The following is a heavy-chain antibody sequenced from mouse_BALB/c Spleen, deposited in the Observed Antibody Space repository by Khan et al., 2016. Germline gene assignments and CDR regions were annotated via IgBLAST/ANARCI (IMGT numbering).Heavy chain of an antibody. Sequence: QVQLKQSGPGLAQPSQIPSSTSSVSGFSLTSYGVHWVRQSSGKGLEWLGAIWSGGSTEHNAAFISRLSISKDNSKSQVFSKMYRLQANDTVIFYWARAECWSQGTTLT. CDR1: GFSLTSYG. J-gene: IGHJ2*01. CDR2: IWSGGST. CDR3: ARAEC. V-gene: IGHV2-2*02.